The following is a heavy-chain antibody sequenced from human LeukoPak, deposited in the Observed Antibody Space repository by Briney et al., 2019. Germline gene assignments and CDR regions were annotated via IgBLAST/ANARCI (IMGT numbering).Heavy chain of an antibody. CDR2: ISAQGSI. Sequence: SETLSLTCTGSGASITTQFWNWIRQPAGEGLEWIGLISAQGSISFNPSLKSRITMSIDTSKNQFSLNLSSMTAADTAVYYCMSALGTWGQGTLVTVSS. D-gene: IGHD1-26*01. J-gene: IGHJ5*02. V-gene: IGHV4-4*07. CDR1: GASITTQF. CDR3: MSALGT.